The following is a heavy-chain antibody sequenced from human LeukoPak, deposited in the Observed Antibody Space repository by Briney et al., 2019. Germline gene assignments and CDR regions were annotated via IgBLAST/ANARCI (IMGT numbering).Heavy chain of an antibody. CDR1: GFTLSSLA. CDR3: LLQMTYGELSDPDF. V-gene: IGHV3-21*01. Sequence: GGSLRLSCSASGFTLSSLAMQWVRQARGKGLEGVSSSGNRSGTKYYADSVMGRLTISRDSAMNSVSLQVNSLRAPETAVYYCLLQMTYGELSDPDFRGQGTLVTVSS. D-gene: IGHD3-10*01. CDR2: SGNRSGTK. J-gene: IGHJ4*02.